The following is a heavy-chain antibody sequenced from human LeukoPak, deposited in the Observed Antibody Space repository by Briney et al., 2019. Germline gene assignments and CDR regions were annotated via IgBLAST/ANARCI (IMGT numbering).Heavy chain of an antibody. CDR1: GFTFSSNW. J-gene: IGHJ4*02. CDR2: INSDGSST. V-gene: IGHV3-74*01. CDR3: ASREPAGD. D-gene: IGHD1-1*01. Sequence: PGGSLRLSCAASGFTFSSNWMHWVRQAPGKGLVWVSRINSDGSSTIYADSVKGRFTISRDNAKSSLYLQMNSLRAEDTAVYYCASREPAGDWGQGTLVTVSS.